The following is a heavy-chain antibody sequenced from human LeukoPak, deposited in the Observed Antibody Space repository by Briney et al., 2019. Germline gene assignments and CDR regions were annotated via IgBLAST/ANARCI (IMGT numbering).Heavy chain of an antibody. CDR1: GYSISSGYY. J-gene: IGHJ5*02. V-gene: IGHV4-38-2*02. Sequence: SETLSLTCTVSGYSISSGYYWGWIRQPPGKGLEWIGSIYFSGSTYYNPSLKSRVTISVDTSTNQFSLKLSSVTAADTAVYYCARVDFPLIALAGTKHNWFDPWGQGTLVTVSS. CDR2: IYFSGST. D-gene: IGHD6-19*01. CDR3: ARVDFPLIALAGTKHNWFDP.